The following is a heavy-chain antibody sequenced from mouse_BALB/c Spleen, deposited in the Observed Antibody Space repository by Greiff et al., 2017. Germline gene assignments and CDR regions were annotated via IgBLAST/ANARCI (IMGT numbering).Heavy chain of an antibody. CDR2: ISNGGGST. CDR3: ARRGITTLYAMDY. D-gene: IGHD2-4*01. Sequence: EVKLQESGGGLVQPGGSLKLSCAASGFTFSSYTMSWVRQTPEKRLEWVAYISNGGGSTYYPDTVKGRFTISRDNAKNTLYLQMSSLKSEDTAMYYCARRGITTLYAMDYWGQGTSVTVSS. J-gene: IGHJ4*01. CDR1: GFTFSSYT. V-gene: IGHV5-12-2*01.